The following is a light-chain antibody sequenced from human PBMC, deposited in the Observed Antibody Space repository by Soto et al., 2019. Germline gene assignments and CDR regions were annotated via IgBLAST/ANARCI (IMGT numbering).Light chain of an antibody. CDR2: DAS. Sequence: EIVLTQSPGTLSLSPGERATLSCRASQSVSSSHLAWFQQKPGQAPRLHIYDASSRATGIPDGFSGNGSGTEFTLTISGLEPEDFAVYYCEQYDNSQWTFGQGTKVEIK. CDR1: QSVSSSH. J-gene: IGKJ1*01. CDR3: EQYDNSQWT. V-gene: IGKV3-20*01.